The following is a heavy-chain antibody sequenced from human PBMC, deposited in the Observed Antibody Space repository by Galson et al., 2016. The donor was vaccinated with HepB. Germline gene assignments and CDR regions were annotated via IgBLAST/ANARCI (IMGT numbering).Heavy chain of an antibody. CDR1: GFTFHSYT. V-gene: IGHV3-23*01. D-gene: IGHD3-10*01. CDR3: ASAAPITAISSGAFHI. J-gene: IGHJ3*02. Sequence: SLRLSCAASGFTFHSYTMGWVRQAPGKGLQWVSDITPAGDATYYAEPVTGRFTISRDNSKSALYLQLDSLRAEDTAVYYCASAAPITAISSGAFHIWGQGTMVTVSS. CDR2: ITPAGDAT.